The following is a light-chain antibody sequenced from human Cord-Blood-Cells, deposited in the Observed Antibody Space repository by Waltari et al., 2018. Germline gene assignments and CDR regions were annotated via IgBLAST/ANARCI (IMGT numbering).Light chain of an antibody. CDR2: EGS. CDR3: CSYAGSSTWV. Sequence: QSALTQPASVSGSPGQSITISGTGTSSDVGSYNLVSWYQQHPGKAPKLMIYEGSKRPSGVSNRFSGSKSVNTASLTFAGLQAEDEADYYCCSYAGSSTWVFGGGTKLTVL. V-gene: IGLV2-23*01. J-gene: IGLJ3*02. CDR1: SSDVGSYNL.